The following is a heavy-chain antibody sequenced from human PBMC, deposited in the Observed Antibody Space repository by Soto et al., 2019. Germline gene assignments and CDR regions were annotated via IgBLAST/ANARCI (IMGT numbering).Heavy chain of an antibody. CDR3: ARDKGGIYSSAWYTWFDA. CDR2: ISSSSIYM. Sequence: GGSLRLSCAASGFTFSSYSMNWVRQAPGKGLEWVASISSSSIYMYYADSVKGRFTISRDSAKNSLYLQMNSLRAEDTAVYYCARDKGGIYSSAWYTWFDAWGQGTQVTVSS. V-gene: IGHV3-21*01. J-gene: IGHJ5*02. D-gene: IGHD6-19*01. CDR1: GFTFSSYS.